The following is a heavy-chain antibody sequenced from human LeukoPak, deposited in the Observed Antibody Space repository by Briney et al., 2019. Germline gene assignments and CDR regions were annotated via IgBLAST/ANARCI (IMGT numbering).Heavy chain of an antibody. D-gene: IGHD6-13*01. CDR1: GFTFSSYW. V-gene: IGHV3-7*01. CDR2: IKPDGSEK. Sequence: GGSLRLSCAASGFTFSSYWMSWVRQAPGKGLEWVANIKPDGSEKFYVDSVKGRFTISRDNAKNSLYLQMNSLRAEDTAVYYCARDRLYSSNVYWGQGTLVTVSS. CDR3: ARDRLYSSNVY. J-gene: IGHJ4*02.